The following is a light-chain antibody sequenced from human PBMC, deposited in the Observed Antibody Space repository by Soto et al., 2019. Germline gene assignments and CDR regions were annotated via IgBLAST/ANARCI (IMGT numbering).Light chain of an antibody. CDR1: SSDVGSYNL. CDR3: CSYAGSSTFEV. Sequence: QSVLTQPASVSGSPGQSITISCTGTSSDVGSYNLVSWYQQHPGKAPKLMIYEGSKRPSGVSNRFSGSKSGNTASLTISGLQAEDEADYYCCSYAGSSTFEVFGGGTKLIVL. CDR2: EGS. V-gene: IGLV2-23*03. J-gene: IGLJ2*01.